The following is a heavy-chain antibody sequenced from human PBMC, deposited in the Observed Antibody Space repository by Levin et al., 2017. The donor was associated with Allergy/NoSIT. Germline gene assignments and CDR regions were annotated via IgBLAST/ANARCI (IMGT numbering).Heavy chain of an antibody. D-gene: IGHD2-21*02. CDR2: IYYSGST. J-gene: IGHJ4*02. V-gene: IGHV4-30-4*01. CDR3: ARDGGSYCGGDCTGYY. Sequence: SQTLSLTCTVSGGSISSGDYYWSWIRQPPGKGLEWIGYIYYSGSTYYNPSLKSRVTISVDTSKNQFSLKLSSVTAADTAVYYCARDGGSYCGGDCTGYYWGQGTLVTVSS. CDR1: GGSISSGDYY.